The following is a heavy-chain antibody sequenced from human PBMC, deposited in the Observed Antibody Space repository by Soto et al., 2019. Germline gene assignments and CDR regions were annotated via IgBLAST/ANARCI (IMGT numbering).Heavy chain of an antibody. V-gene: IGHV3-30*18. D-gene: IGHD2-2*01. J-gene: IGHJ4*02. CDR1: GFTFSSYG. CDR3: AKDPVGYCSSTSCYGYFDY. Sequence: QVQLVESGGGVVQPGRSLRLSCAASGFTFSSYGMHWVRQAPGKGLEWVAVISYDGSNKYYADSVKGRFTISRDNSKNTLYLQMNSLRAEDTAVDYCAKDPVGYCSSTSCYGYFDYWGQGTLVTVSS. CDR2: ISYDGSNK.